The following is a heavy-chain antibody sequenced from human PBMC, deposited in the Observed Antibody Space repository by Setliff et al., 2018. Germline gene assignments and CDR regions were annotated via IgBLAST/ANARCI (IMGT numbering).Heavy chain of an antibody. Sequence: PGESLKISCKESRDSFTNYWIIWVRQVPGKGLEWMGMIFPADADTRYNPSFKGQVTMSADKSITTAYLQWSSLKASDTAIYYCVRAGSGIGGDLDYCGQGTLVTVSS. CDR1: RDSFTNYW. V-gene: IGHV5-51*01. D-gene: IGHD3-10*01. CDR3: VRAGSGIGGDLDY. CDR2: IFPADADT. J-gene: IGHJ4*02.